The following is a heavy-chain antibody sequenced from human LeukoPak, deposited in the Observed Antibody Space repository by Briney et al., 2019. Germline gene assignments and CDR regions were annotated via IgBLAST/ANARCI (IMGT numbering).Heavy chain of an antibody. CDR1: GGTLNSYV. CDR2: INPSGGST. Sequence: ASVKVSCKASGGTLNSYVISWVRQAPGQGLEWMGIINPSGGSTSYAQKFQGRVTMTRDTSTSTVYMELSSLRSEDTAVYYCARTGTTFWFDPWGQGTLVTVSS. CDR3: ARTGTTFWFDP. D-gene: IGHD1-1*01. V-gene: IGHV1-46*02. J-gene: IGHJ5*02.